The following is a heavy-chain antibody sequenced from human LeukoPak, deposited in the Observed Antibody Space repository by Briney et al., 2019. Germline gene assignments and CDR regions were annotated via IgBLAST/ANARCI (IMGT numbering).Heavy chain of an antibody. Sequence: SQTLSLTCAISGDSVSSNSAAWNWIRQSPSRGLEWLGRTYYRSKWYNDYAVSVKSRITINPDTSKNQFSLQLNSVTPEDTAVYYCARSVGWAAAGYRYYYYGMDVWGQGTTVTVSS. D-gene: IGHD6-13*01. CDR2: TYYRSKWYN. CDR3: ARSVGWAAAGYRYYYYGMDV. J-gene: IGHJ6*02. V-gene: IGHV6-1*01. CDR1: GDSVSSNSAA.